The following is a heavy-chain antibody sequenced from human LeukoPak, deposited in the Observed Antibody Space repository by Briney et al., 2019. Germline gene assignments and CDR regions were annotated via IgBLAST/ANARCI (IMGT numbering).Heavy chain of an antibody. CDR2: IYYSGST. J-gene: IGHJ6*03. Sequence: SETLSLTCTVSGGSISSYYWSWIRQPPGGGLEWIGYIYYSGSTNYNPSLKRRVTISLDTSKSQFSLKLSSVTAADTAVYYCARDRSITIFGVVIPAPHYYMDVWGKGTTVTVSS. CDR1: GGSISSYY. V-gene: IGHV4-59*12. CDR3: ARDRSITIFGVVIPAPHYYMDV. D-gene: IGHD3-3*01.